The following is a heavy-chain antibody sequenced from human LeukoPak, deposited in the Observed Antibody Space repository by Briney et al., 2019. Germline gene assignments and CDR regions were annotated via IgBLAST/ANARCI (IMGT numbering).Heavy chain of an antibody. Sequence: GGSLRLSCAASGFTFSSYAMSWVRQAPGKELEWVSAISGSGGSTYYADSVKGRFTISRDNSKNTLYLQMNSLRAEDTAVYYCAKDWYYDFWSGYSYFDYWGQGTLVTVSS. CDR2: ISGSGGST. J-gene: IGHJ4*02. CDR1: GFTFSSYA. CDR3: AKDWYYDFWSGYSYFDY. V-gene: IGHV3-23*01. D-gene: IGHD3-3*01.